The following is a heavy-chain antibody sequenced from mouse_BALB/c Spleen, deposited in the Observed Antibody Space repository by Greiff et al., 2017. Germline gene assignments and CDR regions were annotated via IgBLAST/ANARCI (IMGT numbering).Heavy chain of an antibody. V-gene: IGHV5-17*02. CDR1: GFTFSSFG. CDR2: ISSGSSTI. J-gene: IGHJ1*01. Sequence: EVQGVESGGGLVQPGGSRKLSCAASGFTFSSFGMHWVRQAPEKGLEWVAYISSGSSTIYYADTVKGRFTISRDNPKNTLFLQMTSLRSEDTAMYDCARREGRDWYFDVWGAGTTVTVSS. CDR3: ARREGRDWYFDV. D-gene: IGHD1-1*01.